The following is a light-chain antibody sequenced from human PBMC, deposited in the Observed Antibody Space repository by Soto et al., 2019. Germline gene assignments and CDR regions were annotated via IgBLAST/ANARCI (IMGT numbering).Light chain of an antibody. CDR2: GAS. CDR3: QQYNNWPPVT. Sequence: ETVMTQSPGTLSVSPGERVTLSCRASQSVSNNLAWYQQRSGQAPRLLIYGASTRATGVPARFSGSGSGTDFTLTISSLQSEDFAVYYCQQYNNWPPVTCGQGTRLEIK. J-gene: IGKJ5*01. CDR1: QSVSNN. V-gene: IGKV3-15*01.